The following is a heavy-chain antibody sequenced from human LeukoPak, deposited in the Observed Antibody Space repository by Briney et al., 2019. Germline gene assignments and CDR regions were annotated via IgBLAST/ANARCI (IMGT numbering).Heavy chain of an antibody. CDR2: ISSSSTI. V-gene: IGHV3-48*04. J-gene: IGHJ4*02. CDR1: GFTFSSYS. CDR3: ARPPMVATPHFDY. D-gene: IGHD5-12*01. Sequence: GGSLRLSRAASGFTFSSYSMNWVRQAPGKGLEWVSYISSSSTIYYADSVKGRFTISRDNAKNSLYLQMNSLRAEDTAVYYCARPPMVATPHFDYWGQGTLVTVSS.